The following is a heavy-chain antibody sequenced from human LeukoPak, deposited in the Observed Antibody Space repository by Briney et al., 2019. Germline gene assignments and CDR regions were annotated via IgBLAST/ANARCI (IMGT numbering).Heavy chain of an antibody. D-gene: IGHD6-13*01. CDR3: AKRGVANSWSFDY. V-gene: IGHV3-23*01. CDR1: GFTFSTYA. CDR2: ISGSGGST. Sequence: GGSLRLSCAASGFTFSTYAMIWVRQAPGKGLEWVSGISGSGGSTYYPDSVKGRFTISRDNSKNTLYLQMNSLRAEDTAIYYCAKRGVANSWSFDYWGQGTLVSVSS. J-gene: IGHJ4*02.